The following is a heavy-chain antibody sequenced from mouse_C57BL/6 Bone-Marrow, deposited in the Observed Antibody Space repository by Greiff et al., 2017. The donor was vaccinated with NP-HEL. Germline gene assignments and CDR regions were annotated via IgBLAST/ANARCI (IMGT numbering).Heavy chain of an antibody. CDR2: ISSGGSYT. Sequence: EVKLVESGGDLVKPGGSLKLSCAASGFTFSSYGMSWVRQTPDKRLEWVATISSGGSYTYYPDSVKGRFTISRDNAKNTLYLQMSSLKSEDTAMYYCARGITTGVKAPYAMDYWGQGTSVTVSS. CDR1: GFTFSSYG. J-gene: IGHJ4*01. D-gene: IGHD1-1*01. CDR3: ARGITTGVKAPYAMDY. V-gene: IGHV5-6*02.